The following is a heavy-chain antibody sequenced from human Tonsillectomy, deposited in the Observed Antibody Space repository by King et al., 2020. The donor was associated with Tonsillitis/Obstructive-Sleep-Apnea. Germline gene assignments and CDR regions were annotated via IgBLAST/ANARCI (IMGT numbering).Heavy chain of an antibody. V-gene: IGHV3-7*01. Sequence: VQLVESGGGLVQPGGSLRLSCAASGFTFSSSWMSWVRQAPGKGLEWVANIKQDGSEKYYVDSVKGRFTISSENAKNSLFLQMNSLRAEDTAVYYCVRDSGAFDIWGQGTMVTVSS. CDR1: GFTFSSSW. D-gene: IGHD3-10*01. CDR2: IKQDGSEK. CDR3: VRDSGAFDI. J-gene: IGHJ3*02.